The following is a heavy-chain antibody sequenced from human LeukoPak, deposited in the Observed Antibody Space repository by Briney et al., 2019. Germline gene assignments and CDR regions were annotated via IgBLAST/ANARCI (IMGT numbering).Heavy chain of an antibody. Sequence: GSVKVSCKAFGYTFTSYDINWVRQATGQGLEWMGWMNPNSGNTGYAQKFQGRVTMTRNTSISTAYMELSSLKASDTAMYYCAKLHSSDWYFDYWGQGTLVTVSS. D-gene: IGHD6-19*01. CDR2: MNPNSGNT. CDR1: GYTFTSYD. CDR3: AKLHSSDWYFDY. J-gene: IGHJ4*02. V-gene: IGHV1-8*01.